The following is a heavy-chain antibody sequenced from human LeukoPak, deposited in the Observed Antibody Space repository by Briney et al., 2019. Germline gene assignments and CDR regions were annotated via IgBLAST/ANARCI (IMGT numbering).Heavy chain of an antibody. V-gene: IGHV3-74*01. CDR1: GFTFSSYG. CDR2: IKADGSAT. D-gene: IGHD3-22*01. CDR3: ARDMDEYDSSGYSDTLDY. J-gene: IGHJ4*02. Sequence: PGGSLRLSCAASGFTFSSYGMSWVRQAPGKGLAWVSRIKADGSATAYADSVKGRFTISRDNTKNMLYLRMNSLRAEDSALYYCARDMDEYDSSGYSDTLDYWGQGTPVTVSA.